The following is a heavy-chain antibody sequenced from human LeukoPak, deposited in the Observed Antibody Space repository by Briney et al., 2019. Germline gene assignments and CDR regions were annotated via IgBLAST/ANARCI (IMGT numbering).Heavy chain of an antibody. CDR1: GFTFSDYY. CDR2: ISSSGSTI. J-gene: IGHJ4*02. CDR3: AIVGSDASVGKPLYYLVF. V-gene: IGHV3-11*04. D-gene: IGHD1-26*01. Sequence: GGSLRLSCAASGFTFSDYYMSWIRQASGKGLEWVSYISSSGSTIYYADSVKGRFTISRDNAKNSLYLQMNSLRAEDTAVYYCAIVGSDASVGKPLYYLVFWGQGTLVTVSS.